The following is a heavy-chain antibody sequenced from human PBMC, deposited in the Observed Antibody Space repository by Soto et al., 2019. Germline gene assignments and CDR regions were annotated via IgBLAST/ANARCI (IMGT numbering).Heavy chain of an antibody. CDR3: ARDNGGTVTIFGVVIGLHGMDV. J-gene: IGHJ6*02. V-gene: IGHV1-69*13. D-gene: IGHD3-3*01. CDR1: GGTFSSYA. Sequence: SVKVSCKASGGTFSSYAISWVRQAPGQGLEWMGGIIPIFGTANYAQKSQGRVTITADESTSTAYMELSSLRSEDTAVYYCARDNGGTVTIFGVVIGLHGMDVWGQGTTVTVSS. CDR2: IIPIFGTA.